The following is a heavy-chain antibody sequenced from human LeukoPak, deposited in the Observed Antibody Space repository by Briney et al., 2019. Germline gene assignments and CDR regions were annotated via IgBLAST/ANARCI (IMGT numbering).Heavy chain of an antibody. CDR3: AKDLTPIHDYGSSWFDP. J-gene: IGHJ5*02. CDR1: GFTFSSYG. V-gene: IGHV3-30*18. CDR2: ISYDGSNK. D-gene: IGHD3-10*01. Sequence: GGSLRLSCAASGFTFSSYGMHWVRQAPGKGLEWVAVISYDGSNKYYADSVKGRITISRDNSKNTLYLQMNSLRAEDTAVYYCAKDLTPIHDYGSSWFDPWGQGTLVTVSS.